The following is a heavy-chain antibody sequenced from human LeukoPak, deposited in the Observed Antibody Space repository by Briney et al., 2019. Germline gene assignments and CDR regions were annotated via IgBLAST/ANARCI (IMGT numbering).Heavy chain of an antibody. V-gene: IGHV3-21*01. CDR1: GFTFSSYS. CDR3: ARDRGVTTVVP. CDR2: ISSSSSYI. Sequence: GGSLRLSCAASGFTFSSYSMNWVRQAPGKGLEWVSSISSSSSYIYYADSVKGRFTISRDNAKNSLYPQMNSLRAEDTAVYYCARDRGVTTVVPWGQGTLVTVSS. D-gene: IGHD4-11*01. J-gene: IGHJ5*02.